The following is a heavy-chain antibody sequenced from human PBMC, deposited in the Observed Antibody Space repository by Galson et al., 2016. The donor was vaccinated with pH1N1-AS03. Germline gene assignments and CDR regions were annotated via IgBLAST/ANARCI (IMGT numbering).Heavy chain of an antibody. CDR1: GFAFSDYF. J-gene: IGHJ4*02. D-gene: IGHD6-13*01. V-gene: IGHV3-11*04. Sequence: SLRLSCAASGFAFSDYFMSWIRQAPGKGLEWVSSMSGSAITIYYTDSVKGRFTISRDYSNNTLSLQMNSLRTEDTAVYYCAKTVEYTSSWNPFDYWGQGTLVTVSS. CDR3: AKTVEYTSSWNPFDY. CDR2: MSGSAITI.